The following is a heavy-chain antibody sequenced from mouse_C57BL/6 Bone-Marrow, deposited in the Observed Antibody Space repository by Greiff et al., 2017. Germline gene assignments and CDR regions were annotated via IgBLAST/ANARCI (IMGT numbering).Heavy chain of an antibody. CDR2: IWSDGST. Sequence: VQLVESGPGLVAPSQSLSIPCTVSGFSLTSYGVHWVRQPPGKGLEWLVVIWSDGSTTYNSALKSRMSISKDNSKSQVFLKMNSLQTDDTAMYYCSRQGIYYDYDDYAMDYWGQGTSVTVSS. D-gene: IGHD2-4*01. J-gene: IGHJ4*01. V-gene: IGHV2-6-1*01. CDR1: GFSLTSYG. CDR3: SRQGIYYDYDDYAMDY.